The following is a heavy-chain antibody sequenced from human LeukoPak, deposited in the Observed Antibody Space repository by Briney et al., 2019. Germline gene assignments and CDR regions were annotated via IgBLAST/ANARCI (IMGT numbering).Heavy chain of an antibody. V-gene: IGHV3-7*01. CDR3: ARVPSSSDYFDY. J-gene: IGHJ4*02. CDR2: IKQEGSEK. CDR1: GFTFSSYW. Sequence: GGSLRLSCAASGFTFSSYWMSWVRLAPGKGLEWVANIKQEGSEKYYVDSVKGRFTISRDNAKNSLYLQMNSLRAEDTAVYYCARVPSSSDYFDYWGQGTLVTVSS. D-gene: IGHD6-6*01.